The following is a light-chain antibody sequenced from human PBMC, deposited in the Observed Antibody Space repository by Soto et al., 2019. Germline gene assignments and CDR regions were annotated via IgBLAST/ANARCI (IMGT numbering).Light chain of an antibody. CDR3: QQYGTSALT. Sequence: IVLTQSPGTLFLSPGEKATLSCRAIQSVSSSYLVWYQQRPGQPPRLLIYGTSTRAAGISDRFSGSGSGTDFTLTIYRLEPGDSAVYYCQQYGTSALTFGGGTKV. V-gene: IGKV3-20*01. CDR2: GTS. J-gene: IGKJ4*01. CDR1: QSVSSSY.